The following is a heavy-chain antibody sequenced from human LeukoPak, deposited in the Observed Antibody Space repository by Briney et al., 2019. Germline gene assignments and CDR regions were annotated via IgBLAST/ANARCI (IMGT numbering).Heavy chain of an antibody. D-gene: IGHD6-13*01. CDR1: GFTFTTAW. CDR3: TTRVSFTYSWYNFDS. V-gene: IGHV3-15*04. Sequence: GGSLRLSCAASGFTFTTAWRTWVRQAPGKGLEWVGHIESKTDGGTTDYAAPVKGRFTISRDDSRNTLYLQMNSLKTEDTAVYYCTTRVSFTYSWYNFDSWGQGTQVTVSS. CDR2: IESKTDGGTT. J-gene: IGHJ4*02.